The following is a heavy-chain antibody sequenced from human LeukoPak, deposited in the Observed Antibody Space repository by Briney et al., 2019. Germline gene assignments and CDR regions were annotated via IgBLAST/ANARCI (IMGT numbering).Heavy chain of an antibody. CDR2: ISSGSGYI. D-gene: IGHD6-19*01. CDR3: AKDTVAAVAVPY. Sequence: GGSLRLSCAASGFTFNTYTMNWIRQAPGKGLEWVSSISSGSGYIYYADSVKGRFTISRDNSKNTLYLQMNSLRAEDTAVYYCAKDTVAAVAVPYWGQGTLVTVSS. CDR1: GFTFNTYT. J-gene: IGHJ4*02. V-gene: IGHV3-21*01.